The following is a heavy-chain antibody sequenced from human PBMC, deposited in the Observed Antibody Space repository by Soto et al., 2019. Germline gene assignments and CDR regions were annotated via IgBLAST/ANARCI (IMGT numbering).Heavy chain of an antibody. D-gene: IGHD1-26*01. J-gene: IGHJ5*02. CDR1: GGSISSYY. Sequence: LSLTCTVSGGSISSYYWSWIRQPPGKGLEWIGYIYYSGSTNYNPSLKSRVTISVDTSKNQFSLKLSSVTAADTAVYYCARLYSVEWELLHEWFDPWGQGTRVTV. V-gene: IGHV4-59*01. CDR2: IYYSGST. CDR3: ARLYSVEWELLHEWFDP.